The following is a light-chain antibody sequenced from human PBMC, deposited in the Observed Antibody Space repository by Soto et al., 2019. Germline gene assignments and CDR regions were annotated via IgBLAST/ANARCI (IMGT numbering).Light chain of an antibody. J-gene: IGKJ3*01. CDR3: QHYSNWPPT. V-gene: IGKV3-15*01. Sequence: EMVMTQSPATLSVSPGERVTLSCRASESVHRNLAWYQQKPGQGPSLLIYYASTRATGVPDRFTGSGSGREFTLTISSLQSEDFGVYHCQHYSNWPPTFGPGTKVEIK. CDR2: YAS. CDR1: ESVHRN.